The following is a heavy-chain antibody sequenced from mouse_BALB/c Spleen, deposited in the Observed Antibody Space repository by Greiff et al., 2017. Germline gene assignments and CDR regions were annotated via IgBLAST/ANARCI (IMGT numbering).Heavy chain of an antibody. CDR2: ISYSGST. Sequence: VHVKQSGPSLVKPSQTLSLTCSVTGDSITSGYWNWIRKFPGNKLEYMGYISYSGSTYYNPSLKSRISITRDTSKNQYYLQLNSVTTEDTATYYCARSASTMITTDYAMDYWGQGTSVTVSS. J-gene: IGHJ4*01. CDR3: ARSASTMITTDYAMDY. V-gene: IGHV3-8*02. D-gene: IGHD2-4*01. CDR1: GDSITSGY.